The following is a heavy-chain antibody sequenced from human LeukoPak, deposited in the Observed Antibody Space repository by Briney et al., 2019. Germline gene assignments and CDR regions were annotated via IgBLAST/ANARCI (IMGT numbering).Heavy chain of an antibody. CDR3: ARGGSYLGHCDF. J-gene: IGHJ4*02. Sequence: SETLSLTCAVYGGSFSGYYWSWIRQPPGKGLEWIGYIYYSGSTNYNPSLKSRVTISVDTSKNQFSLKLSSVTAADTAVYYCARGGSYLGHCDFWGQGTLVTVSS. CDR2: IYYSGST. CDR1: GGSFSGYY. D-gene: IGHD1-26*01. V-gene: IGHV4-59*01.